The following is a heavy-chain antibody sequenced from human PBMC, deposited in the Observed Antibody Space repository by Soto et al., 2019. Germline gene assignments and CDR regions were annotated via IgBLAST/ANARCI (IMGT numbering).Heavy chain of an antibody. Sequence: GGSLRLSCAASGFTFSSYSMNWVRQAPGKGLEWVSSISSSSSYIYYADSVKGRFTISRDNAKNSLYLQMNSLRAEDTAVYYCARDPHSSYYCDSSGYFDYWGQGTLVTVSS. V-gene: IGHV3-21*01. CDR3: ARDPHSSYYCDSSGYFDY. J-gene: IGHJ4*02. CDR1: GFTFSSYS. D-gene: IGHD3-22*01. CDR2: ISSSSSYI.